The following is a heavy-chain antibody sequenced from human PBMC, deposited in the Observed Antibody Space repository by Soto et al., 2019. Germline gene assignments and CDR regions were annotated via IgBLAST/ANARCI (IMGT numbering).Heavy chain of an antibody. D-gene: IGHD3-3*01. Sequence: QVQLVQSGAEVKKPASSVKVSCQASGGGFNNYAISWVRQSPGQGLEWMGGIIPMFGIPNYAEKFRGRVTLTADVGTMTASMEPRNPGFEDSAIDACARKPTRFGVVTRNYGMDVWAEGATGSVS. V-gene: IGHV1-69*01. CDR1: GGGFNNYA. CDR2: IIPMFGIP. CDR3: ARKPTRFGVVTRNYGMDV. J-gene: IGHJ6*02.